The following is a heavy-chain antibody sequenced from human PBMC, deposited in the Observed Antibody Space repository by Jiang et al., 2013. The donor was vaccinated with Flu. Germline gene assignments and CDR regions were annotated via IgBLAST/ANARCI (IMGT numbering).Heavy chain of an antibody. V-gene: IGHV3-33*01. CDR1: GFTFSSYG. Sequence: VQLVESGGGVVQPGRSLRLSCAASGFTFSSYGMHWVRQAPGKGLEWVAVIWYDGSNKYYADSVKGRFTISRDNSKNTLYLQMNSLRAEDTAVYYCARGGAAAGTGLGYWGQGTLVTVSS. D-gene: IGHD6-13*01. CDR3: ARGGAAAGTGLGY. CDR2: IWYDGSNK. J-gene: IGHJ4*02.